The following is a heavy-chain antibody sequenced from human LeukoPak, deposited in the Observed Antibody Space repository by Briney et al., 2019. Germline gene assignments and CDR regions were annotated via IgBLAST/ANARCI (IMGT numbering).Heavy chain of an antibody. CDR1: GFTFSSYW. D-gene: IGHD3-10*01. V-gene: IGHV3-7*04. J-gene: IGHJ4*02. CDR3: ARGPLWFGELSLDY. CDR2: IKQDGSEK. Sequence: PGGSLRLSCAASGFTFSSYWMSWVRQAPGKGLEWVANIKQDGSEKYYVDSVKGRFTISRGNAKNSLYLQMNSLRAEDTAVYYCARGPLWFGELSLDYWGQGTLVTVSS.